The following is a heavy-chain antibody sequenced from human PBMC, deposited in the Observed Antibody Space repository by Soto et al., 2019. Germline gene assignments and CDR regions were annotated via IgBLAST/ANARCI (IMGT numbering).Heavy chain of an antibody. CDR3: ARGVEPRDWLDP. CDR2: INAGNGNT. V-gene: IGHV1-3*01. Sequence: ASVKVSCKASGYTFTSYAMHWVRQAPGQRLEWMGWINAGNGNTKYSQKFQGRVTITRDTSASTAYMELSSLRSEDTAVYYCARGVEPRDWLDPWGQGTLVTVSS. CDR1: GYTFTSYA. D-gene: IGHD2-2*01. J-gene: IGHJ5*02.